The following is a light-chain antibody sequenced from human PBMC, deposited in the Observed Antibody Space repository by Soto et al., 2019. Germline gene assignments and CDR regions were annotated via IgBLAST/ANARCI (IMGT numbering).Light chain of an antibody. CDR1: NSDVGIYDF. J-gene: IGLJ1*01. CDR2: EVS. CDR3: ISYTSDDVRDV. V-gene: IGLV2-14*01. Sequence: QSPLTQPASVSVTPGQSITISCTGSNSDVGIYDFVSWYQHHPGRAPKLIVSEVSHRPSGVSNRFSGSKSGNTASLTISGLQSEDEADYYCISYTSDDVRDVFGTGTKVTVL.